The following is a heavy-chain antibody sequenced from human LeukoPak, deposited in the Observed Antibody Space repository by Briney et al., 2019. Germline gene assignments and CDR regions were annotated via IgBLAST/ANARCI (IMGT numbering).Heavy chain of an antibody. CDR3: AKLIVGASQSESG. CDR2: ISYDGSNK. Sequence: PGGSLRLSCAASGFTFSSYGMHWVRQAPGKGLEWVAVISYDGSNKYYADSVKGRFTISRDNSKNTLYLQMNSLRAENTAVYYCAKLIVGASQSESGWGQGTLVTVSS. D-gene: IGHD1-26*01. J-gene: IGHJ4*02. CDR1: GFTFSSYG. V-gene: IGHV3-30*18.